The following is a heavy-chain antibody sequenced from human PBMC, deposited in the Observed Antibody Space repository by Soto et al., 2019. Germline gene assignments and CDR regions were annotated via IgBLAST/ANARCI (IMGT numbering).Heavy chain of an antibody. CDR3: GREYCSGGSCYSPDY. V-gene: IGHV1-18*01. J-gene: IGHJ4*02. Sequence: QVQLVQSGAEVKKPGASVKVSCKASGYTFTSFGISWVRQAPGQGLEWMGWISTCNGNTNYAQKLQGRVTMTTDTSTSTAYMELRSLRSDDTAVYYCGREYCSGGSCYSPDYWGQGTLVTVSS. D-gene: IGHD2-15*01. CDR1: GYTFTSFG. CDR2: ISTCNGNT.